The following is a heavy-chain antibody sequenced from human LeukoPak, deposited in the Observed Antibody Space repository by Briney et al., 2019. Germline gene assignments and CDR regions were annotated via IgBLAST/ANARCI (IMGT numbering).Heavy chain of an antibody. CDR2: IYTSGST. D-gene: IGHD3-9*01. CDR1: GGSIGSYY. V-gene: IGHV4-4*07. J-gene: IGHJ3*02. CDR3: ARDYDILTGYYGGDAFDI. Sequence: SETLSLTCTVSGGSIGSYYWSWIRQPAGKGLEWIGRIYTSGSTNYKPSLKSRVTMSVDTSKNQFSLKLSSVTAADTAVYYCARDYDILTGYYGGDAFDIWGQGTMVTVSS.